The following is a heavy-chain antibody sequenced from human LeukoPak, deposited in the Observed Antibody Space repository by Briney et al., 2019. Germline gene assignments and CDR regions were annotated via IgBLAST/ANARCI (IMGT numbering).Heavy chain of an antibody. CDR3: ARTEWDSHPGSFDI. D-gene: IGHD1-26*01. V-gene: IGHV3-48*02. Sequence: GGSLRLSCAASGFTFSSYSMNWVRQAPGEGLELISYIDISGSTIYYADSVKGRFTISRDNAKNSLYLQMNSLRDEDTAVFYCARTEWDSHPGSFDIWGQGTMVTVSS. CDR2: IDISGSTI. CDR1: GFTFSSYS. J-gene: IGHJ3*02.